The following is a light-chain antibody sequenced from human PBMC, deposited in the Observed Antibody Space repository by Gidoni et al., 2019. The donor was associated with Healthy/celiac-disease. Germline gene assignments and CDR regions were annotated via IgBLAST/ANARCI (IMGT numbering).Light chain of an antibody. V-gene: IGKV3-11*01. J-gene: IGKJ5*01. CDR3: QQRSNWPIT. Sequence: IVLTQSPATLSLSPGERATLSCRASPSVSSYLAWYQQKPGQAPRLLIYDASNRATGIPARFSGSGSGTDFTLTISSLEPEDFAVYYCQQRSNWPITFGQGTRLEIK. CDR2: DAS. CDR1: PSVSSY.